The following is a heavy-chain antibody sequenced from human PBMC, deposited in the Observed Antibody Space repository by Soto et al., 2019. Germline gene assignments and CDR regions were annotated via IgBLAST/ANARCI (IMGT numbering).Heavy chain of an antibody. CDR2: IYYSGST. D-gene: IGHD3-22*01. Sequence: SETLSLTCTVSGGSISSYYWSWIRQPPGKGLEWIGYIYYSGSTNYNPSLKSRVTISVDTSKNQFSLKLSSVTAADAAVYYCASVGNYYDSSGYYYEPHFDYWGQGTLVTVSS. CDR3: ASVGNYYDSSGYYYEPHFDY. V-gene: IGHV4-59*01. J-gene: IGHJ4*02. CDR1: GGSISSYY.